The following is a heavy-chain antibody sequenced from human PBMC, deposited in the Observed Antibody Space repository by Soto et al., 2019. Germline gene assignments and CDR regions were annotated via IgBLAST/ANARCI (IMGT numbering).Heavy chain of an antibody. J-gene: IGHJ4*02. CDR1: GGSFSGYY. V-gene: IGHV4-34*01. Sequence: SEALSLTCAVYGGSFSGYYWSWIRQPPGKGLEWIGEINHSGSTNYNPSLKSRVTISVDTSKNQFSLKLNSVTPEDTAVYYCARAGTGWDLDYWGQGTLVTVSS. CDR2: INHSGST. D-gene: IGHD6-19*01. CDR3: ARAGTGWDLDY.